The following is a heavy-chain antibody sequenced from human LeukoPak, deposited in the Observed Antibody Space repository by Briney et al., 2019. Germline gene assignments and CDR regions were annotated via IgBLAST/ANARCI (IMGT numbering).Heavy chain of an antibody. D-gene: IGHD6-13*01. CDR2: IYYSGST. V-gene: IGHV4-39*01. J-gene: IGHJ3*02. CDR3: ARPSPSWGAFDI. CDR1: GGSISSSSYY. Sequence: PSETLSLTCTVSGGSISSSSYYWGWIRQPPGKGLEWIGSIYYSGSTYYNPSLKSRVTISVDTSKNQFSLKLSSVTAADTAVYYCARPSPSWGAFDIWGQGTMVTVSS.